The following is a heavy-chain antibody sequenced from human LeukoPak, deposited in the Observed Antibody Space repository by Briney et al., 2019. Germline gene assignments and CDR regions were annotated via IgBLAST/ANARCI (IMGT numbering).Heavy chain of an antibody. CDR1: GFTFSSYA. V-gene: IGHV3-23*01. Sequence: GSLRLSCAASGFTFSSYAMSWVRQAPGKGLEWVSAISGSGGSTYYADSVKGRFTISRDNSKNTLYLQMNSLRAEDTAVYYCAEGGSTQHIVVVTAVVYWGQGTLVTVSS. CDR2: ISGSGGST. D-gene: IGHD2-21*02. CDR3: AEGGSTQHIVVVTAVVY. J-gene: IGHJ4*02.